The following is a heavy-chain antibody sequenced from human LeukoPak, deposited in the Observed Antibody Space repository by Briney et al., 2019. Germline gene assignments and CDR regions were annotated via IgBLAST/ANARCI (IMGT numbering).Heavy chain of an antibody. Sequence: GASVKVSCKASGYTFTSYDINWVRQATGQGLEWMVWMNPNSGNTGYAQKFQGTVTMTRHTSISTAYIELSSLRSEDTAVYYCARAGHRLDYGLDYWGQGTPVTVSS. V-gene: IGHV1-8*01. D-gene: IGHD4-17*01. J-gene: IGHJ4*02. CDR2: MNPNSGNT. CDR3: ARAGHRLDYGLDY. CDR1: GYTFTSYD.